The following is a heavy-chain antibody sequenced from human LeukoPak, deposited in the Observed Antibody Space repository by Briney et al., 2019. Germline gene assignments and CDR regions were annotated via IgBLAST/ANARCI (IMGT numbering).Heavy chain of an antibody. V-gene: IGHV3-30*03. D-gene: IGHD3-3*01. CDR3: ARSNYDFPIDY. CDR1: GFTFSSYG. J-gene: IGHJ4*02. CDR2: ISYDGSNK. Sequence: GGSLRLSCAASGFTFSSYGMHWVRQAPGKGLEWVAVISYDGSNKYYADSVKGRFTISRDNSKNTLYLQMNSLRAEDTAVYYCARSNYDFPIDYWGQGTLVTVSS.